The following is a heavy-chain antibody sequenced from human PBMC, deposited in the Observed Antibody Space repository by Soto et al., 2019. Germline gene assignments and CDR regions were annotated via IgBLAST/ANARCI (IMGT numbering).Heavy chain of an antibody. J-gene: IGHJ4*02. CDR3: ARLGGSYAVPHFDY. V-gene: IGHV4-59*08. CDR2: IYYSGST. CDR1: GGSISSYY. Sequence: PSETLSLTCTVSGGSISSYYWSRIRQPPGKGLEWIGYIYYSGSTNYNTSLKSRVTISVDTSKNQFSLKLSSVTAADTAVYYCARLGGSYAVPHFDYWGQGTLVTVSS. D-gene: IGHD1-26*01.